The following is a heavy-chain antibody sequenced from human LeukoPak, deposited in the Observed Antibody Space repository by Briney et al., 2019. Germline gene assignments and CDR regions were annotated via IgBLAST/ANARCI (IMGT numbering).Heavy chain of an antibody. J-gene: IGHJ5*02. CDR3: ARDIVVVPAAIHWFDP. D-gene: IGHD2-2*01. V-gene: IGHV1-69*05. CDR2: IIPIFGTA. CDR1: GGTFSSYA. Sequence: ASVTASFTASGGTFSSYAISWVRQAPGQGLEWMGGIIPIFGTANYAQKFQGRVTITTDESTSTAYMELSSLRSEDTAVYYCARDIVVVPAAIHWFDPWGQGTLVTVSS.